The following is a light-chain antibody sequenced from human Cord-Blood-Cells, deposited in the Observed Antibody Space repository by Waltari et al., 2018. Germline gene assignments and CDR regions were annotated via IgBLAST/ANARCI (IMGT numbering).Light chain of an antibody. CDR1: SSDVGGYNY. V-gene: IGLV2-8*01. CDR2: EVS. CDR3: SSYAGSNNYV. J-gene: IGLJ1*01. Sequence: QSALTQPPPASGSPGQSVTISCTGTSSDVGGYNYSSWYQQHPGKAPKLMIYEVSKRPSGVPDRFSGSKSGNTASLTVSGLQAEDEADYYCSSYAGSNNYVFGTGTKVTVL.